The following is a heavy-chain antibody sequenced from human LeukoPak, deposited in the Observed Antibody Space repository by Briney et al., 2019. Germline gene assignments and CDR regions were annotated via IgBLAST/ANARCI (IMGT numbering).Heavy chain of an antibody. J-gene: IGHJ4*02. CDR2: INPNSGGT. CDR3: ARQPAWELLRGTELYYFDY. CDR1: GYTFTGYY. V-gene: IGHV1-2*02. Sequence: ASVKVSCKASGYTFTGYYMHWVRQAPGQGLEWMGWINPNSGGTNYAQKFQGRVTMTRDTSISTAYMELGRLRSDDTAVYYCARQPAWELLRGTELYYFDYWGQGTLVTVSS. D-gene: IGHD1-26*01.